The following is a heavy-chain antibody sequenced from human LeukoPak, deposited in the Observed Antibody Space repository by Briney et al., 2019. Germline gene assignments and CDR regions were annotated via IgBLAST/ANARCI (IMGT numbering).Heavy chain of an antibody. CDR3: ARLGLYYYDSSGYYYGY. CDR1: GYSFTSYW. D-gene: IGHD3-22*01. V-gene: IGHV5-51*01. CDR2: IYPGDSDT. Sequence: GESLKISCKGSGYSFTSYWIGWVRQMPGKGLEWMGIIYPGDSDTRYSPSFQGQVTISADKSISTAYLQWSSLKASDTAMYYCARLGLYYYDSSGYYYGYWGQGTLATVSS. J-gene: IGHJ4*02.